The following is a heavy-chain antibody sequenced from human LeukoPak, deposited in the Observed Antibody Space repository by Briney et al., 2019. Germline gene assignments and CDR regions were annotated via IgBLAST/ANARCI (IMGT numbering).Heavy chain of an antibody. D-gene: IGHD6-13*01. J-gene: IGHJ4*02. CDR3: TREWEGYSSSWFLSGNY. CDR1: GFTFVDYA. Sequence: GGSLRLSCTAAGFTFVDYARSLFRQAPGKGLEWVGFIRSKAYGGTTEYAASVKGRFTISRDDSKSIAYLQMNSLKTEGTDMHISTREWEGYSSSWFLSGNYWGQGTLVTVSS. CDR2: IRSKAYGGTT. V-gene: IGHV3-49*03.